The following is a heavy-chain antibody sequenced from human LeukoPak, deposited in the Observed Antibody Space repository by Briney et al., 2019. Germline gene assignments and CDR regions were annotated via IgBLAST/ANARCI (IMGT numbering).Heavy chain of an antibody. D-gene: IGHD6-19*01. J-gene: IGHJ4*02. Sequence: SVKVSCKASGGTSSSYAISWVRQAPGQGLEWMGGIIPIFGTANYAQKFQGRVTMTTDTSTSTAYMELRGLRSDDTAVYYCARRSTLYSSGRFYFDYWGQGTLVTVSS. V-gene: IGHV1-69*05. CDR2: IIPIFGTA. CDR3: ARRSTLYSSGRFYFDY. CDR1: GGTSSSYA.